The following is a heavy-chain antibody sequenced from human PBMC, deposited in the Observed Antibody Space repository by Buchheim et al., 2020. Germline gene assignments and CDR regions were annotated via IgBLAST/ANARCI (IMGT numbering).Heavy chain of an antibody. J-gene: IGHJ5*02. V-gene: IGHV4-39*01. CDR1: GGSISNSGYY. D-gene: IGHD2-15*01. CDR3: ARRGLMDWFDP. CDR2: IDYSGST. Sequence: QLQLQESGPGLVKPSETLSLICTASGGSISNSGYYWGWIRQPPGKGLEWIGTIDYSGSTYYNPSLKSRVTISVDTSKNQFPLKVSSVTAADTAVYYCARRGLMDWFDPWGQGAL.